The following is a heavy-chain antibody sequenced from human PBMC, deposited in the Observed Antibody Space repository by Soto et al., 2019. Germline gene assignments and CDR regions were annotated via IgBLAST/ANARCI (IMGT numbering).Heavy chain of an antibody. Sequence: EVQLVESGGGLVQPGGSLRLSCAASGFTFSSYAMHWVRQAPGKGLEYVSAISSNGGSTYYANSVKGRFTISRDNSKNTLYLQMRGLRAEDMAVYYCARGGGPMDVWGKGTTVTVSS. CDR2: ISSNGGST. CDR3: ARGGGPMDV. J-gene: IGHJ6*03. V-gene: IGHV3-64*01. CDR1: GFTFSSYA. D-gene: IGHD3-16*01.